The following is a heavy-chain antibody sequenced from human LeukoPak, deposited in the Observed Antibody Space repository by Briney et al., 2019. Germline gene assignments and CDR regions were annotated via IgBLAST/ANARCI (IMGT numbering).Heavy chain of an antibody. CDR1: GGSFSGYY. J-gene: IGHJ4*02. D-gene: IGHD3-22*01. Sequence: SETLSHTCAVYGGSFSGYYWSWIRQPPGKGLEWIGEINHSGSTNYNPSLKSRVTISVDTSKNQFSLKPSSVTAADTAVYYCARGREWYGSSDPLLPFDYWGQGTLVTVSS. CDR2: INHSGST. CDR3: ARGREWYGSSDPLLPFDY. V-gene: IGHV4-34*01.